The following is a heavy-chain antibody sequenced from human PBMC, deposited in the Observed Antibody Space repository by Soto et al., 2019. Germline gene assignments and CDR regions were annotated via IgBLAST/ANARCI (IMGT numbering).Heavy chain of an antibody. CDR1: GFTFSAYA. V-gene: IGHV3-23*01. Sequence: EVQLLESGGGLVQPGGSLRLSCAASGFTFSAYAMSWVRQAPGKGLEWASVTSGSGFTIYYADSVKGRFTISRDNSKNTVYLQMNSLRDEDTAIYYCAKMGIAGTYDVFDIWGQGTLVSVSS. D-gene: IGHD1-20*01. CDR3: AKMGIAGTYDVFDI. CDR2: TSGSGFTI. J-gene: IGHJ3*02.